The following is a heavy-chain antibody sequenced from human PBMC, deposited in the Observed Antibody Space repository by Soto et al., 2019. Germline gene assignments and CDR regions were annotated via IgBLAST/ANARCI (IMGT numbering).Heavy chain of an antibody. V-gene: IGHV4-34*01. D-gene: IGHD6-19*01. CDR3: ARGPSVAGTGAVYYFDY. Sequence: PSETLSLTCAVYGGSFSGYYWSWIRQPPGKGLEWIGEINHSGSTNYNPSLKSRVTISVDTSKNQFSLKLSSVTAADTAVYYCARGPSVAGTGAVYYFDYWGQGTLVT. CDR2: INHSGST. J-gene: IGHJ4*02. CDR1: GGSFSGYY.